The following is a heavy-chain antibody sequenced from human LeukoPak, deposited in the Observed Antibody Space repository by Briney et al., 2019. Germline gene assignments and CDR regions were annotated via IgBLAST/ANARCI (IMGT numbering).Heavy chain of an antibody. D-gene: IGHD4-17*01. CDR2: IRSRSKNSAT. Sequence: PGGSLKLSCAASGFTFSGSAMHWVRQASGKGLEWVGRIRSRSKNSATAYASSVRGRFTISRDDSKNAAYLQMNGLKTEDTATYYCMFTHDYGDNWGQGTLVTVSS. CDR1: GFTFSGSA. V-gene: IGHV3-73*01. J-gene: IGHJ4*02. CDR3: MFTHDYGDN.